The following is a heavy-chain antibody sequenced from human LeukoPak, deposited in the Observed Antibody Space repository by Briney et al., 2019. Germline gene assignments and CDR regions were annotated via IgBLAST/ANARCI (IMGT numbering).Heavy chain of an antibody. CDR1: GFTFDNYA. CDR3: VRYSGDADY. D-gene: IGHD5-12*01. Sequence: GGSLRLSCTASGFTFDNYAMSWFRQAPGKGLEWVGFIRSKIYGGTTEYAAFVKGRFTIIRDDSKSMAYLQMTSPKSEDTAVYYCVRYSGDADYWGQGTLVTVSS. J-gene: IGHJ4*02. V-gene: IGHV3-49*03. CDR2: IRSKIYGGTT.